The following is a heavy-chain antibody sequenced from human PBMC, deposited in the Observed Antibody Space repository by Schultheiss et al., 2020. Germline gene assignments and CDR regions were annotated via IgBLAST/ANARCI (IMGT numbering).Heavy chain of an antibody. CDR1: GGPVSSGSSY. Sequence: SETLSLTYTVSGGPVSSGSSYWSWIRQPPGKGLEWIGYIYYSGSTNYNPSLKSRVTISVDTSKNQFSLKLSSVTAADTAVYYCARDRIVGATTYYYYYMDAWGQGTTVTVSS. CDR2: IYYSGST. J-gene: IGHJ6*03. CDR3: ARDRIVGATTYYYYYMDA. V-gene: IGHV4-61*01. D-gene: IGHD1-26*01.